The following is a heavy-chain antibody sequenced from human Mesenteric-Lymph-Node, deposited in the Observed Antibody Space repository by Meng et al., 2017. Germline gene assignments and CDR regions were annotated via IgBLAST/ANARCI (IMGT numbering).Heavy chain of an antibody. D-gene: IGHD3-10*01. CDR2: VNHDGST. CDR1: GVSFTGYS. Sequence: QVQLEEGGAGLLKLSETLVLPCTVYGVSFTGYSWTWIRQPPGKGLEWIGEVNHDGSTNYSPSLKNRVIISISPSKNQFPLKLTAVTATDTAEYYCAREGSWFGADYWGQGTLVTVSS. V-gene: IGHV4-34*02. CDR3: AREGSWFGADY. J-gene: IGHJ4*02.